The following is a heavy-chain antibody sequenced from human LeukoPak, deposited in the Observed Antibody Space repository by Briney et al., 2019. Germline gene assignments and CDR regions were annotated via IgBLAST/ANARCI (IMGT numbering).Heavy chain of an antibody. CDR2: ISYDRSNK. J-gene: IGHJ4*02. D-gene: IGHD3-10*01. CDR3: AKGWEMSYYYGSGSYLYYFDY. Sequence: GGSLRLSCAASGFTFSSYGMHWVRQAPGKGLEWVAVISYDRSNKYYADSVKGRFTISRDNSKNTLYLQMNSLRAEDTAVYYCAKGWEMSYYYGSGSYLYYFDYWGQGTLVTVSS. V-gene: IGHV3-30*18. CDR1: GFTFSSYG.